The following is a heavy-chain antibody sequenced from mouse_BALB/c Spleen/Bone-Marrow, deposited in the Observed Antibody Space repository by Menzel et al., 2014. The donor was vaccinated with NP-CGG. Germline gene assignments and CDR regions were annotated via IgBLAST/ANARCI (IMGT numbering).Heavy chain of an antibody. V-gene: IGHV2-9*02. D-gene: IGHD2-1*01. CDR2: IWAGGST. Sequence: VQVVESGPVLVAPSQSLSITCTVSGFSLTSYGVHWVRQPPEKGLEWLGVIWAGGSTNYNSALMSRLSISKDSSKSQVFLKMNSLQTDDTAMYYCARDGNYYGNYGTMDYWGQGTSVTGSS. CDR1: GFSLTSYG. J-gene: IGHJ4*01. CDR3: ARDGNYYGNYGTMDY.